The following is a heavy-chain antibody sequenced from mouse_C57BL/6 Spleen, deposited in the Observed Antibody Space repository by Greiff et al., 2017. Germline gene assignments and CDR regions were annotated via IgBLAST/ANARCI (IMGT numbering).Heavy chain of an antibody. D-gene: IGHD2-4*01. CDR3: ARWDDYDEGFAY. CDR1: GYTFTDYY. J-gene: IGHJ3*01. V-gene: IGHV1-76*01. CDR2: IYPGSGNT. Sequence: VQLQQSGAELVRPGASVKLSCKASGYTFTDYYINWVKQRPGQGLEWIARIYPGSGNTYYNEKFKGKATLTAEKSSSTAYMQLGSLTSEDSAVYFCARWDDYDEGFAYWGQGTLVTVSA.